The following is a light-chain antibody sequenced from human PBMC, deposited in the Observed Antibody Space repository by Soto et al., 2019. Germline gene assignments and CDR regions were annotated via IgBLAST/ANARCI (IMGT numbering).Light chain of an antibody. CDR1: SGHSSYA. CDR3: QTWGTGLLV. Sequence: QLVLTQSPSASASLGASVKLTCTLSSGHSSYAIDWHQQQPEKGPRYLMKLNSDGSHSKGDGIPDRFSGSSSGAERYLTISSLQSEDEADYYCQTWGTGLLVFGGGTKLTVL. V-gene: IGLV4-69*01. J-gene: IGLJ3*02. CDR2: LNSDGSH.